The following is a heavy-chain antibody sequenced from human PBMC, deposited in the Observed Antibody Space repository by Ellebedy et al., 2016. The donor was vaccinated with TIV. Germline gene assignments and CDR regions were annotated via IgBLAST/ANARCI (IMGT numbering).Heavy chain of an antibody. CDR1: GFTFSTYA. Sequence: GESLKISCAASGFTFSTYAMHWVRQAPGKGLEYVSTISSNGGSTYYANSVKGRFTISRDNSKNTLYLQMGSLRAEDMAVYYCARVSLEGGFGYWGQGTLVTVSS. V-gene: IGHV3-64*01. J-gene: IGHJ4*02. CDR2: ISSNGGST. D-gene: IGHD3-16*01. CDR3: ARVSLEGGFGY.